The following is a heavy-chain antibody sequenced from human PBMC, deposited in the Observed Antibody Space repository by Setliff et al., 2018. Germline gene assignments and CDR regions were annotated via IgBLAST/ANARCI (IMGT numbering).Heavy chain of an antibody. CDR3: IRDTSGRDAFDI. V-gene: IGHV3-23*01. D-gene: IGHD6-19*01. CDR2: ISGYGSRT. Sequence: GGSLRLSCAASGFTFSSYAMTWVRQAPGKGLEWVSGISGYGSRTYYADSVKSRSTISRDNSQNTMYLQMNSLRAEDTAVYYCIRDTSGRDAFDIWGQGTMVTVSS. CDR1: GFTFSSYA. J-gene: IGHJ3*02.